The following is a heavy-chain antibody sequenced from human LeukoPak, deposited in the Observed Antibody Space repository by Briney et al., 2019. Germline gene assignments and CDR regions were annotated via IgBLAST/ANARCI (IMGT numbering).Heavy chain of an antibody. D-gene: IGHD2-2*02. V-gene: IGHV3-23*01. Sequence: QTGGSLTLSCAASGFTFSSYGMSWVRQAPGKGLEWVSAISGSGGSTYYADSVKGRFTISRDNSKNTLYLQMNSLRAEDTAVYYCAKEYPHYWYFDLWGRGTLVTVSS. CDR1: GFTFSSYG. CDR3: AKEYPHYWYFDL. J-gene: IGHJ2*01. CDR2: ISGSGGST.